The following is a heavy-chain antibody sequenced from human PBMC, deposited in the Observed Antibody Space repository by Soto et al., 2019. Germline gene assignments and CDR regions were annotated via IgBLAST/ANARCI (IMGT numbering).Heavy chain of an antibody. J-gene: IGHJ4*02. CDR1: GDSTTTYY. CDR2: IYSTGSS. D-gene: IGHD5-18*01. Sequence: QVQLQESGPGLVKPSETLSLSCTFSGDSTTTYYWNWIRQPAGKGLEWIGRIYSTGSSNYNPSLERRIAMSVDTSKNQFFLKLTSVTAADTAVYYCAGAAYNYGPFDSWGQGTLVTVSS. V-gene: IGHV4-4*07. CDR3: AGAAYNYGPFDS.